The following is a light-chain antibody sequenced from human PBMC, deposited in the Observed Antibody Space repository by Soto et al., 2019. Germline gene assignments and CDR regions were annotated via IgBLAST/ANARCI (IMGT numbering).Light chain of an antibody. CDR3: HHYGRSPLT. Sequence: EIVLTQSPGTLSLSPGERATLSCRASQSVSSNSLAWFQQTPGQAPRLLIYAASRRATGIPDRFSGSGSWSDLTLTISGLEPEDFAVYYCHHYGRSPLTFGGGTKVEIK. J-gene: IGKJ4*01. CDR1: QSVSSNS. CDR2: AAS. V-gene: IGKV3-20*01.